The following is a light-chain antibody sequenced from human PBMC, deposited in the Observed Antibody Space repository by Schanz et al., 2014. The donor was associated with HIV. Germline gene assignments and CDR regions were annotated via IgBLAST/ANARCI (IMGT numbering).Light chain of an antibody. J-gene: IGKJ2*01. CDR3: LQYNDDVYT. CDR2: AAS. V-gene: IGKV3-15*01. Sequence: EIVLTQSPGTLSLSPGERATLSCRASQSVSSNLAWYQQKPGQAPRHLIYAASTRATGVPARFSGSGSGTEFTLAISSLQSDDFATYYCLQYNDDVYTFGQGTKLEIK. CDR1: QSVSSN.